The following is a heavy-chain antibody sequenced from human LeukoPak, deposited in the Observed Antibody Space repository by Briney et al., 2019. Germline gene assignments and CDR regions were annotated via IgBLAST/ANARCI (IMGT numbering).Heavy chain of an antibody. CDR2: IYTSGST. CDR3: AYYRKQLDFDY. D-gene: IGHD6-13*01. Sequence: SETLSLTCTVSGYSISSGHYWGWIRQPPGKGLEWIWRIYTSGSTNYNPSLKSRVTISVDTSKNQFSLKLSSVTAADTAVYYCAYYRKQLDFDYWGQGTLVTVSS. CDR1: GYSISSGHY. V-gene: IGHV4-38-2*02. J-gene: IGHJ4*02.